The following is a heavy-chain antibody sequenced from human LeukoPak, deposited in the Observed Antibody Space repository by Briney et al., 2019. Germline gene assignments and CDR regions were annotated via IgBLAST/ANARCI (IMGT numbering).Heavy chain of an antibody. CDR3: ALSTAARRFFDY. D-gene: IGHD2-15*01. CDR1: GGSISSYY. Sequence: SETLSLTCTVSGGSISSYYWSWIRQPPGKGLEWIGYIYYSGIINYSPSLKSRVTISVDTSKNQFSLRLSSVTAADTAVYYCALSTAARRFFDYWGQGTLVTVSS. V-gene: IGHV4-59*01. CDR2: IYYSGII. J-gene: IGHJ4*02.